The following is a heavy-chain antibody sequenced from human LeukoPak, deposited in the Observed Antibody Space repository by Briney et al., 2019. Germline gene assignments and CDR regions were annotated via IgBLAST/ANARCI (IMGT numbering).Heavy chain of an antibody. Sequence: GVSLRLSCATSGFTFSSYGFHWVRQAPIKGLEWVAVIWYDGSKKYYADSVKGRFTISRDDSKNTVYLQMGSLRAEDTAMYYCARDRGDYSDYSDFFDAWGQGTLVTFSS. V-gene: IGHV3-33*01. CDR1: GFTFSSYG. CDR2: IWYDGSKK. CDR3: ARDRGDYSDYSDFFDA. D-gene: IGHD4-11*01. J-gene: IGHJ4*02.